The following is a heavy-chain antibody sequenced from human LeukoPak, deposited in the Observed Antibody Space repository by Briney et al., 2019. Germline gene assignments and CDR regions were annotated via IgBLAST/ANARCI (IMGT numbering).Heavy chain of an antibody. V-gene: IGHV4-34*01. CDR1: GGSISSYY. Sequence: SETLSLTCTVSGGSISSYYWSWIRQPAGKGLEWIGEINHSGSTNYNPSLKSRVTISVDTSKNQFSLKLSSVTAADTAVYYCARGPGGGYDSYFDYWGQGTLVTVS. D-gene: IGHD5-12*01. CDR3: ARGPGGGYDSYFDY. CDR2: INHSGST. J-gene: IGHJ4*02.